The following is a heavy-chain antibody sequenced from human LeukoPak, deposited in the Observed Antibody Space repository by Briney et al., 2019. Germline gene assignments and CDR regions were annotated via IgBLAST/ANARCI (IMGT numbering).Heavy chain of an antibody. CDR1: GFSFSTYA. D-gene: IGHD6-6*01. J-gene: IGHJ1*01. Sequence: PGGSLRLSCAASGFSFSTYAMSWVRQAPGKGLEWVSAISGSGGSTYYADSMKGRFTISRDNSKNTLYLQMNSLRADDTAAYYCAKDLQLVDPEYFHHWGQGTLVTVSS. CDR3: AKDLQLVDPEYFHH. V-gene: IGHV3-23*01. CDR2: ISGSGGST.